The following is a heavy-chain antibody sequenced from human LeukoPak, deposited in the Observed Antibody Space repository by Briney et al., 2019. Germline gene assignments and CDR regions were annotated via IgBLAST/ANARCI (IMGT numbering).Heavy chain of an antibody. D-gene: IGHD3-22*01. CDR3: ARSYYDSSGYYPQNYYYMDV. CDR1: GGSISSYY. Sequence: SETLSLTCTVSGGSISSYYWSWIRQPPGKGLEWIGYIYYSGSTNYNPSLKSRVTISVDTFKNQFSLKLSSVTAADTAVYYCARSYYDSSGYYPQNYYYMDVWGKGTTVTVSS. J-gene: IGHJ6*03. CDR2: IYYSGST. V-gene: IGHV4-59*08.